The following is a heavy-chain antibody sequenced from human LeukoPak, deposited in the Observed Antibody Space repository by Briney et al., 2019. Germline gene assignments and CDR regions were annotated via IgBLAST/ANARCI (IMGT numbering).Heavy chain of an antibody. J-gene: IGHJ6*02. CDR3: ARDLLGMDV. CDR1: EFTFSSHA. CDR2: ISGGGEST. Sequence: GGSLRLSCVASEFTFSSHAMNWVRQAPGKGLEWVSSISGGGESTYYADSVKGRFTVSRDNSKNTLYLQMNSLRAEDTAVYYCARDLLGMDVWGQGTTVTVSS. V-gene: IGHV3-23*01.